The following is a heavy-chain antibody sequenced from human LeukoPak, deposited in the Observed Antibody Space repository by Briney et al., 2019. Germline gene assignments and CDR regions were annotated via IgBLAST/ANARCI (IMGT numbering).Heavy chain of an antibody. CDR1: GGSISSGGYY. Sequence: SETLSLTCTVSGGSISSGGYYWSWIRQHPGKGLEWIGYIYYSGSTYYNPSLKSRVTLSVDTSKNQFSLKLSSVTAADTAVYYCARRYSSSYSKENWFDPWGQGTLVTVSS. V-gene: IGHV4-31*03. CDR3: ARRYSSSYSKENWFDP. CDR2: IYYSGST. D-gene: IGHD6-13*01. J-gene: IGHJ5*02.